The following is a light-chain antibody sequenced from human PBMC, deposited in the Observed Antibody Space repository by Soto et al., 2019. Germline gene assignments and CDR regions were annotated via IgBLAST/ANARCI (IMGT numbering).Light chain of an antibody. J-gene: IGKJ1*01. Sequence: EIVMTQSPATLSVSPGERATLSCRASQSVSSNLAWYQQKPGQAPRLLIYGASTRATGIPARFSGSGSGTEFTLTISSLQSEDFAVYYCQHYINTPRTFGPGTKVEIK. CDR2: GAS. CDR3: QHYINTPRT. CDR1: QSVSSN. V-gene: IGKV3-15*01.